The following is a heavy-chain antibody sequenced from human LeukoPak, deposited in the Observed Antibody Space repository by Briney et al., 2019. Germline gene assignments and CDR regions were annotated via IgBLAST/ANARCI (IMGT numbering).Heavy chain of an antibody. V-gene: IGHV4-4*07. Sequence: SETLSLTCTVSGGSISSYYWSWIRQPAGKGLEWIGRIYTSGSTNYNPSLKSRVTMSVDTSKNQFSLKLSSVTAADTAVYYCARASSSRITKIVVVFTSYYFDYWGQGALVTVSS. J-gene: IGHJ4*02. CDR2: IYTSGST. D-gene: IGHD3-22*01. CDR3: ARASSSRITKIVVVFTSYYFDY. CDR1: GGSISSYY.